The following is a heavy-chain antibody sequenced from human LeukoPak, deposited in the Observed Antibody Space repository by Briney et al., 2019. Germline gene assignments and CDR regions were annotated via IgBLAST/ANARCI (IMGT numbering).Heavy chain of an antibody. Sequence: GGSLRLSCAASRFTLSNYRMSWVRQAPGKGLEWVANIKQDGSETYYVDSVKGRFTISRDNAKNSLSLQMNSLRAEDTAVYYCARQRGSGCLDYWGQGTLVTVSS. D-gene: IGHD6-19*01. CDR1: RFTLSNYR. J-gene: IGHJ4*02. CDR2: IKQDGSET. V-gene: IGHV3-7*01. CDR3: ARQRGSGCLDY.